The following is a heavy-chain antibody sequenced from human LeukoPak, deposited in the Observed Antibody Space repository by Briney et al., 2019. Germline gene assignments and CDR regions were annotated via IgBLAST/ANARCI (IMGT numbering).Heavy chain of an antibody. D-gene: IGHD5-18*01. CDR2: ISYDGSNK. CDR3: AKELRGYTYGLRNNWFDP. Sequence: GRSLRLSCAASGFTFSSYGMHWVRQAPGKGLEWVAVISYDGSNKYYADSVKGRFTISRDNSKNTLYLQMNSLRAEDTAVYYCAKELRGYTYGLRNNWFDPWGQGTLVTVSS. V-gene: IGHV3-30*18. J-gene: IGHJ5*02. CDR1: GFTFSSYG.